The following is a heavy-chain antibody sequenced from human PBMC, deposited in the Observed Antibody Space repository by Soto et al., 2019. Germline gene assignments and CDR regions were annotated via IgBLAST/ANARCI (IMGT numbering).Heavy chain of an antibody. D-gene: IGHD3-22*01. V-gene: IGHV4-59*08. CDR3: ARQGGADSSGYEYYFDY. CDR2: IYYSGST. J-gene: IGHJ4*02. Sequence: SETLSLTCTVSGGSISSYYWSWIRQPPGKGLEWIGYIYYSGSTNYNPSLKSRVTISVDTSKNQFSLKLSFLTAADTAVYYCARQGGADSSGYEYYFDYWGQGTLVTVSS. CDR1: GGSISSYY.